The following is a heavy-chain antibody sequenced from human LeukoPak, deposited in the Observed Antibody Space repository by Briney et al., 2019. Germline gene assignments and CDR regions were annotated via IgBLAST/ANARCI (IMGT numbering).Heavy chain of an antibody. D-gene: IGHD3-10*01. V-gene: IGHV4-39*01. CDR3: ARGGDRGGPMDY. CDR2: IYYSGST. J-gene: IGHJ4*02. CDR1: GGSISSSSYY. Sequence: SETLSLTCTVSGGSISSSSYYWGWIRQPPGKGLEWIGSIYYSGSTYYNPSLKSRVTISVDTSKNQFSLKLSSVTAADTAVYYCARGGDRGGPMDYWGQGTLVTVSS.